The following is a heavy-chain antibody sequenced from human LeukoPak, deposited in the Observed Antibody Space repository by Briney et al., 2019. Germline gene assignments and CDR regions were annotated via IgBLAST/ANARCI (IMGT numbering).Heavy chain of an antibody. D-gene: IGHD5-18*01. J-gene: IGHJ6*02. CDR2: ISAYNGNT. Sequence: ASVKVSCKASGYILTSYGISWVRQAPGQGLEWMGWISAYNGNTNYAQKLQGRVSMTTHTSTSTVYMELSSLRSEDTAVYYCASGYSYGYDYYYGMDVWGQGTTVTVSS. V-gene: IGHV1-18*01. CDR1: GYILTSYG. CDR3: ASGYSYGYDYYYGMDV.